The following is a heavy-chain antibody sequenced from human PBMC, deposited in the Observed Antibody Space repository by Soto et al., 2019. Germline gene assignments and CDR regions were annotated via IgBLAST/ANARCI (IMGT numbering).Heavy chain of an antibody. J-gene: IGHJ6*02. CDR2: ISAYNGNT. D-gene: IGHD5-12*01. CDR1: GYTFTSYG. V-gene: IGHV1-18*01. Sequence: QVQLVQSGAEVKKPGASVKVSCKASGYTFTSYGISWVRQAPGQGLEWMGWISAYNGNTNYAQKLQGRVTMTTDTSTSTAYMELRSLRSDDTAVYYWARVGWNGYNYYYYGMDVWGQGTTVTVSS. CDR3: ARVGWNGYNYYYYGMDV.